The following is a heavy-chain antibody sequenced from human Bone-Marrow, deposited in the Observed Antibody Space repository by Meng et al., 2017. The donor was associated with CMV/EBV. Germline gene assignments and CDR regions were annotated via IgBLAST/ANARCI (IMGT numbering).Heavy chain of an antibody. D-gene: IGHD5-18*01. J-gene: IGHJ6*02. CDR1: GGSFSGYY. V-gene: IGHV4-34*01. CDR3: ARTGLADTGKANYYYYGMDV. Sequence: SETLSLTCAVYGGSFSGYYWSWIRQPPGKGLEWIGEINHSGSTNYNPSLKSRVTISVDTSKNQFSLKLSSVTAADTAVYYCARTGLADTGKANYYYYGMDVWGQGTTVTVSS. CDR2: INHSGST.